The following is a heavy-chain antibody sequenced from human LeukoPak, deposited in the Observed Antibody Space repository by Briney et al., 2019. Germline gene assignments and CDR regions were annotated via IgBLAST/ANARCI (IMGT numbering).Heavy chain of an antibody. CDR1: GGSFSGYY. CDR3: ARGPISYGDYGLDY. CDR2: INHSGST. J-gene: IGHJ4*02. Sequence: PSETLSLTCAVYGGSFSGYYWSWIRQPPGKGLEWIGEINHSGSTNYNPSLKSRVTIAVDTSKNQFSLKLSSVTAADTVVYYCARGPISYGDYGLDYWGQGTLVTVSS. V-gene: IGHV4-34*01. D-gene: IGHD4-17*01.